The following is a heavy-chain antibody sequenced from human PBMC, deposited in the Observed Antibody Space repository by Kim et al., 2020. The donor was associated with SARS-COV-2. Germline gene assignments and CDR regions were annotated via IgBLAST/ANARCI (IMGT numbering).Heavy chain of an antibody. CDR1: GGSIRSGGKF. D-gene: IGHD2-2*01. J-gene: IGHJ4*02. Sequence: SETLSLTCSVSGGSIRSGGKFWTWIRQHPPKGLEWIGYISYSGNPHYSPSLRSRVSISLQTSENQFSLELTSVTAADTAVYYCARGQPLDYWGQGILVTV. V-gene: IGHV4-31*03. CDR3: ARGQPLDY. CDR2: ISYSGNP.